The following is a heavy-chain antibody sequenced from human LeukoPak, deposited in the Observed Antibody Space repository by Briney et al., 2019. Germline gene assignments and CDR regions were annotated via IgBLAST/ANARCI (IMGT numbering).Heavy chain of an antibody. V-gene: IGHV3-7*01. Sequence: GGSLRLSCAAPRFTFSSYWMGWVRQAPGNGLEWVANIKQDGSEKYYVDSVKGRFTISRDNAKNSLYLQMNSLRAEDTAVYYCARENYFDYWGQGTLVTVSS. J-gene: IGHJ4*02. CDR3: ARENYFDY. CDR2: IKQDGSEK. CDR1: RFTFSSYW.